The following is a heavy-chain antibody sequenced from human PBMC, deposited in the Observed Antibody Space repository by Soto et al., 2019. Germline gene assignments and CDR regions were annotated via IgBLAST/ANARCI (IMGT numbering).Heavy chain of an antibody. J-gene: IGHJ5*02. D-gene: IGHD4-17*01. CDR1: GFTFSAYN. CDR2: ITSSSSSI. Sequence: EVQLVESGGGLVKPGGSLRLSCAASGFTFSAYNMNWVRQPPGKRLEWVSSITSSSSSIYYADSLKGRFTISRDNAKNSLYLQMNSLRAEDTAVYYCASHYGDNGWFDPWGQGTLVTVSS. CDR3: ASHYGDNGWFDP. V-gene: IGHV3-21*06.